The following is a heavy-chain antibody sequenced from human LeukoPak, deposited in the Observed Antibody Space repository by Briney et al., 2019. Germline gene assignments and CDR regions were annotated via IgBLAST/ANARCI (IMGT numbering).Heavy chain of an antibody. D-gene: IGHD4-17*01. J-gene: IGHJ4*02. CDR3: ARGHDYGDYVGMVDY. CDR1: GFTFSDYA. V-gene: IGHV3-23*01. CDR2: ISGSGATT. Sequence: PGGSLRLSCAASGFTFSDYAMTWVRQAPGQGLEWVAAISGSGATTYYAASARGRFTISRDNSKNTLYLQMNSLRAEDTAVYYCARGHDYGDYVGMVDYWGQGTLVTVSS.